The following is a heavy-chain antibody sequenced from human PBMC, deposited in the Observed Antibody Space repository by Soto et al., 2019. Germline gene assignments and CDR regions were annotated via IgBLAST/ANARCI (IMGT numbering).Heavy chain of an antibody. CDR1: GGSISNGGYY. J-gene: IGHJ6*03. CDR2: IYFSGST. V-gene: IGHV4-31*03. Sequence: SETLSLPCTVSGGSISNGGYYWNWIRQRPGKGLEWIGYIYFSGSTSYNPSLKSRLTISVDTSKNQFSLKLNSVTAADTAVYYCARNPNYDYYYMDVWGKGTTVTVSS. CDR3: ARNPNYDYYYMDV.